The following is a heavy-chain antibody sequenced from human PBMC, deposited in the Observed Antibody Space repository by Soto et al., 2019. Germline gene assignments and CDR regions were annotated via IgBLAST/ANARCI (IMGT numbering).Heavy chain of an antibody. CDR1: GFTFSSYG. V-gene: IGHV3-33*01. D-gene: IGHD3-16*01. Sequence: GGSLRLSCAASGFTFSSYGMHWVRQAPGKGLEWVAVIWYDGSNKYYADSVKGRFTISRDNSKNTLYLQMNSLRAEDTAVYYCARGCRWGGHYDFDYWGQGTLVTVSS. J-gene: IGHJ4*02. CDR2: IWYDGSNK. CDR3: ARGCRWGGHYDFDY.